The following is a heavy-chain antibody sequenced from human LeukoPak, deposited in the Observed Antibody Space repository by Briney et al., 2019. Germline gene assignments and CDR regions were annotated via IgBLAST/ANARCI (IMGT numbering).Heavy chain of an antibody. J-gene: IGHJ6*03. CDR1: GGSISSDSSS. Sequence: PSQTLSLTCTVSGGSISSDSSSWSWIRQPAGMGLEWIGRIYTSGSTNYNPSLKSRVTISVDTSKNQFSLKLSSVTAADTAVYYSARVGPYYYYMDVWGKGTTVTVSS. V-gene: IGHV4-61*02. CDR2: IYTSGST. CDR3: ARVGPYYYYMDV.